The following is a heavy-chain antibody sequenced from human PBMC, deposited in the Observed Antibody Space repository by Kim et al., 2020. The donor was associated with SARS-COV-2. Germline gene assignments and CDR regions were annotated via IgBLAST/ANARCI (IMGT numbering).Heavy chain of an antibody. Sequence: SETLSLTCAVYGGSFSGYYWSWIRQPPGKGLEWIGEINHSGSTNYNPSLKSRVTISVDTSKNQFSLKLSSVTAADTAVYYCARGPVVVVVAGENYYYYYG. CDR1: GGSFSGYY. V-gene: IGHV4-34*01. J-gene: IGHJ6*01. CDR3: ARGPVVVVVAGENYYYYYG. CDR2: INHSGST. D-gene: IGHD2-15*01.